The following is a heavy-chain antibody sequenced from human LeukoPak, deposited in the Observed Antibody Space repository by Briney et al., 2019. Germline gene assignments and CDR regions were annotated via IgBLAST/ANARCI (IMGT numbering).Heavy chain of an antibody. V-gene: IGHV4-59*01. CDR1: DDSITMYY. J-gene: IGHJ6*03. CDR3: ARGRVSSSTWYSTYYYYFYMDV. D-gene: IGHD1-1*01. CDR2: VDPTGST. Sequence: PSETLSLTCSVSDDSITMYYWTWIRQPPGKGLEWIGYVDPTGSTNFNPSLNGRVSISRDTTKNLFSLRLRSVTAADTAVYFCARGRVSSSTWYSTYYYYFYMDVWGKGTTVTVSS.